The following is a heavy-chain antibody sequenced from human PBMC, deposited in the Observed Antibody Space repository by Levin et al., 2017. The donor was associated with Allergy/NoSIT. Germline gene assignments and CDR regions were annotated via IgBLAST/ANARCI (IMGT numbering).Heavy chain of an antibody. CDR2: IYFTGST. CDR1: GGSVSSSSYQ. D-gene: IGHD6-13*01. V-gene: IGHV4-39*07. CDR3: ARVLSAISASGPEY. Sequence: SQTLSLTCPVSGGSVSSSSYQWGWIRQPPGKGLEWIGNIYFTGSTSYNPSLKNRVAMSIDTSRNQFFLNLTSVTAAETAFYYCARVLSAISASGPEYLGQGILVTVSS. J-gene: IGHJ4*02.